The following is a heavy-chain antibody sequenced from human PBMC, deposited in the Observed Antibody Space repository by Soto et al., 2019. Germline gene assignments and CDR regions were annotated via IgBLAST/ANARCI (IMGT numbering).Heavy chain of an antibody. V-gene: IGHV4-34*01. CDR2: IKDGGRT. CDR1: GGSLSGYY. D-gene: IGHD5-12*01. CDR3: ARGQEGVVATH. Sequence: QVQLQQWGAGLLKPSETLSLNCAVNGGSLSGYYWSWIRQPPGKGLEWIGEIKDGGRTNYSPSLKSXVTXSXDTSNTQFSLRLYSVTAADTGVYYCARGQEGVVATHWDQGTLVTVSS. J-gene: IGHJ4*02.